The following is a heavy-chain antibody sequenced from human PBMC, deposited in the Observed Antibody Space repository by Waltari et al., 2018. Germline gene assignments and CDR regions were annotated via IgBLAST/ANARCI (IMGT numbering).Heavy chain of an antibody. Sequence: QLQLQESGSGLVKPSQTLSLTCAVSGGSIGTGGYSWSWIRQPPGKGLEWIGFIYYSGSTYYNPSLKSRVSMSIDRSKNQFSLKLTSVTAADSAVYYCARVSYGATFHFDYWGQGTLVTVSS. CDR2: IYYSGST. V-gene: IGHV4-30-2*01. J-gene: IGHJ4*02. D-gene: IGHD3-10*01. CDR1: GGSIGTGGYS. CDR3: ARVSYGATFHFDY.